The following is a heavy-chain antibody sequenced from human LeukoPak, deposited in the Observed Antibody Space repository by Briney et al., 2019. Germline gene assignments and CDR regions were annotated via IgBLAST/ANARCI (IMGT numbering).Heavy chain of an antibody. Sequence: GGSLRLSCVASGFTFSSVALSWVRQAPGKGLEWVSSITGSGDSTYHADSVEGRFTISRDNSKNTLYLQMDNLRAEDTAIYYCAKGAYSNSLYYMDVWGKGTTVTVSS. V-gene: IGHV3-23*01. CDR1: GFTFSSVA. CDR2: ITGSGDST. J-gene: IGHJ6*03. CDR3: AKGAYSNSLYYMDV. D-gene: IGHD4-11*01.